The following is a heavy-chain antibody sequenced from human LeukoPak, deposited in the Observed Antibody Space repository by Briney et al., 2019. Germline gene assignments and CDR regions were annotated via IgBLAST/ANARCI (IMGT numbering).Heavy chain of an antibody. CDR3: ARLGITLFLDI. D-gene: IGHD5-24*01. J-gene: IGHJ3*02. CDR1: GFTFSSYE. V-gene: IGHV3-48*03. CDR2: ISSSGSTI. Sequence: GGSLRLSCAASGFTFSSYEMNWVRQAPGKGLEWVSYISSSGSTIYYADSVRGRFTISRNNAKKSLYLQMNSLRAEDTAVYYCARLGITLFLDIWGQGTMVTVSS.